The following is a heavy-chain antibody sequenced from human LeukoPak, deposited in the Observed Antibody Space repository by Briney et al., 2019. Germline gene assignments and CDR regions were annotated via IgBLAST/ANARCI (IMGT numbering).Heavy chain of an antibody. CDR2: IYTSGST. D-gene: IGHD3-9*01. Sequence: SETLSLTCTVSGGSISSYYWSWIRQPAGKGLEWIGHIYTSGSTYYNPSLKSRVTISVDTSKNQFSLKLSSVTAADTAVYYCARHVPYDILTGTLDYWGQGTLVTVSS. CDR1: GGSISSYY. CDR3: ARHVPYDILTGTLDY. V-gene: IGHV4-4*08. J-gene: IGHJ4*02.